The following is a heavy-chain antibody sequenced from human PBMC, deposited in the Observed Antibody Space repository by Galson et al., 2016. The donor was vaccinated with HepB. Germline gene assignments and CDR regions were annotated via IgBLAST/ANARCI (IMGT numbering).Heavy chain of an antibody. CDR1: GPSVSSGNSY. J-gene: IGHJ5*02. CDR3: ASLTVTTFRGWFDA. Sequence: SETLSLTCTVSGPSVSSGNSYWSWIRQPPGKGLEYIGYMYYGGSFNYNPALKSRATISLDTSKQQFSLNLSSVTAADTAIYYCASLTVTTFRGWFDAWGQGTLVTVAS. D-gene: IGHD4-11*01. V-gene: IGHV4-61*01. CDR2: MYYGGSF.